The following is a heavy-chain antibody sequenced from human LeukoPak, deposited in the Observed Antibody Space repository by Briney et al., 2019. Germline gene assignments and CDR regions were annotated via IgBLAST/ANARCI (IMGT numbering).Heavy chain of an antibody. V-gene: IGHV3-33*01. CDR2: IWYDGSIK. Sequence: GGSLRLSCAASGFTFSSYGMHWVRQAPGKGLEWVAVIWYDGSIKYYADSVKGRFTISRDNSKNTLNLQMNSLRVEDTAVYYCARAVGPFDFWGQGTIVIVSS. CDR3: ARAVGPFDF. CDR1: GFTFSSYG. J-gene: IGHJ3*01.